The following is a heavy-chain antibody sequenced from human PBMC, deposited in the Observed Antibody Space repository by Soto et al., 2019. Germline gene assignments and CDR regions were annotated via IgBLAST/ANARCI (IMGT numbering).Heavy chain of an antibody. Sequence: GGSLRLSCAASGFTFSSYWMSWVRQAPGKGLEWVANIKQDGSEKYYVDSVKGRFTISRDNAKNSLYLQMNSLRAEDTAVYYCAREGTRWPDYFDYWGQGTLVTVSS. CDR1: GFTFSSYW. J-gene: IGHJ4*02. CDR3: AREGTRWPDYFDY. D-gene: IGHD2-2*01. CDR2: IKQDGSEK. V-gene: IGHV3-7*01.